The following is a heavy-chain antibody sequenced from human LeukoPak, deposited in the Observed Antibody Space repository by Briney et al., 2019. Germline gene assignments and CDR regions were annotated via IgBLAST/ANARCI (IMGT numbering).Heavy chain of an antibody. CDR3: AREGVPQDFDY. Sequence: GGSLRLSCAASEFTFSSYSMNRVRQAPGKGLEWVSSISSSSSYIYYADSVKGRFTISRDNAKNSLYLQMNSLRAEDTAVYYCAREGVPQDFDYWGQGTLVTVSS. J-gene: IGHJ4*02. CDR2: ISSSSSYI. CDR1: EFTFSSYS. V-gene: IGHV3-21*01.